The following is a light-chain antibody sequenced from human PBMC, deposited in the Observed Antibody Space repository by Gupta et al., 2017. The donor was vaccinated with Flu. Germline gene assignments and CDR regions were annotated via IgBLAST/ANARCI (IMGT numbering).Light chain of an antibody. CDR2: GAS. CDR3: QQYNNWPFT. J-gene: IGKJ4*01. Sequence: GERATLSCRASQSVSSNLAWYQQKPGQAPRLLIYGASTRATGIPARFSGSGSGTEFTLTISSLQSEDFAVYYCQQYNNWPFTFGGGTKVEIK. CDR1: QSVSSN. V-gene: IGKV3-15*01.